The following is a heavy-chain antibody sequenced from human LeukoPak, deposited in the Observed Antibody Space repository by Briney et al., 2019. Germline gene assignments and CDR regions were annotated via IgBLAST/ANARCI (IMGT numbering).Heavy chain of an antibody. CDR3: AKGYSGYDLAY. Sequence: PGGSLRLSCAASGFTFSGYAMSWVRQAPGKGLEWVSSISSSSSYIYYADSVKGRFTISRDNAKNSLYLQMNSLRAEDTAVYYCAKGYSGYDLAYWGQGTLVTVSS. CDR1: GFTFSGYA. J-gene: IGHJ4*02. CDR2: ISSSSSYI. V-gene: IGHV3-21*01. D-gene: IGHD5-12*01.